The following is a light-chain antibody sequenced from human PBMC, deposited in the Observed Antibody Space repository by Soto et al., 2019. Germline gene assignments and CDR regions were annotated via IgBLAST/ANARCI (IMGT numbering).Light chain of an antibody. CDR2: DAP. CDR3: QQYNSYPWT. Sequence: DIQMTQSPSTLSASVGDRVTITCRASQSISSWLAWYQQKPGKAPKLLIYDAPSLESGVPSRFSGRGSGTEFTLTISSLQPDDFATYYCQQYNSYPWTFGQGTKV. CDR1: QSISSW. V-gene: IGKV1-5*01. J-gene: IGKJ1*01.